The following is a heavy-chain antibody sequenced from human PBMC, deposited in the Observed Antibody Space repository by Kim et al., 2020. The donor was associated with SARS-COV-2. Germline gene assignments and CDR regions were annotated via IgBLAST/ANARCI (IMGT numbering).Heavy chain of an antibody. V-gene: IGHV3-30*04. CDR1: GFTFSSYA. CDR2: ISYDGSNK. D-gene: IGHD3-10*01. J-gene: IGHJ3*02. CDR3: ARDHYYGSGSYYNVLAKSPDI. Sequence: GGSLRLSCAASGFTFSSYAMHWVRQAPGKGLEWVAVISYDGSNKYYADSVKGRFTISRDNSKNTLYLQMNSLRAEDTAVYYCARDHYYGSGSYYNVLAKSPDIWGQGTMVTVSS.